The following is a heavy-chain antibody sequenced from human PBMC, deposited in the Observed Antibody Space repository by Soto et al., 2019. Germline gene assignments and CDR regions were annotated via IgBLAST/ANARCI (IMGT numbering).Heavy chain of an antibody. CDR2: ITWNSETI. CDR1: VSSFDDFA. D-gene: IGHD6-19*01. V-gene: IGHV3-9*01. CDR3: AIGRGAVADGTDYTAFDI. Sequence: PGRSHSLSCAASVSSFDDFAMHWLRPGPGKGQEWVSGITWNSETIAYGDTVKGRFIISRDNAKKSLYPQMNRLTAEDTALYYYAIGRGAVADGTDYTAFDIWGQGTMVTVSS. J-gene: IGHJ3*02.